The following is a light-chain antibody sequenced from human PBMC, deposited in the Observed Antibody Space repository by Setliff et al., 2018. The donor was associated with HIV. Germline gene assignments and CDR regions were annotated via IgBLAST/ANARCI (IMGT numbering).Light chain of an antibody. J-gene: IGLJ1*01. Sequence: QSVLTQPASVSGSPGQSITISCTGTRSDVGAYNYVSWYQQHPDKAPKLLIYEVTNRPSGVSNRFSGSKSGNTASLAISGLQADDVADYYCCSYAGSDTFVVFGTGTKVTVL. CDR1: RSDVGAYNY. V-gene: IGLV2-23*02. CDR3: CSYAGSDTFVV. CDR2: EVT.